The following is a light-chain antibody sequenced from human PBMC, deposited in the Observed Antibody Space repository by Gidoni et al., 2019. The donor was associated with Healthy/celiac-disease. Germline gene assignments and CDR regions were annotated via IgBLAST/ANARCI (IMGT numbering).Light chain of an antibody. Sequence: EIVLTQSPATLSLSPGERATLSCRASQSVSSYLAWYQQKPGQAPRLLIYDASNRATGIPARFSVSGSGTDFTLTISSLEPEDFAVYYCQQRSNWRLTFGQGTRLEIK. CDR2: DAS. CDR1: QSVSSY. CDR3: QQRSNWRLT. V-gene: IGKV3-11*01. J-gene: IGKJ5*01.